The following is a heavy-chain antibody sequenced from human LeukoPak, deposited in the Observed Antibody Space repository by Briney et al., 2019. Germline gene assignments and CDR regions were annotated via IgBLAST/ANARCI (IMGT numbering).Heavy chain of an antibody. CDR1: GYTFTGYY. J-gene: IGHJ4*02. CDR2: ISAYNGNT. D-gene: IGHD3-9*01. V-gene: IGHV1-18*04. Sequence: ASVKVSCKASGYTFTGYYMHWVRQATGQGLEWMGWISAYNGNTNYAQKLQGRVTMTTDTSTSTAYMELRSLRSDDTAVYYCARGSYDILTGWVFDYWGQGTLVTVSS. CDR3: ARGSYDILTGWVFDY.